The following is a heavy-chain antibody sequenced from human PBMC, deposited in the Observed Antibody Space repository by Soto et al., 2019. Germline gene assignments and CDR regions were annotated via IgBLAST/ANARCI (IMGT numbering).Heavy chain of an antibody. V-gene: IGHV1-2*02. J-gene: IGHJ5*02. D-gene: IGHD3-22*01. CDR2: IIPNNGGT. Sequence: QVQVVQSGAEVKKPGASVKVSCKASGYTFTGYYMHWVRQAPGQGLEWMGWIIPNNGGTKYAQKFQDRVTMTRDTSISTAYMELSRLRSDDTAVYYWARGTFESSGDYFAGWFGPWGQGTLVTVSS. CDR1: GYTFTGYY. CDR3: ARGTFESSGDYFAGWFGP.